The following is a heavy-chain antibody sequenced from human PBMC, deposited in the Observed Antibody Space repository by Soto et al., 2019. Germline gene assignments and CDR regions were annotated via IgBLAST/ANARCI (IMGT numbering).Heavy chain of an antibody. CDR2: IYWDDDK. CDR3: ALRRHYYDFLP. Sequence: QITLKESGPTLVKPTQTLTLTCTFSGFSLSTSGVGVGWIRQPPGKALEWLALIYWDDDKRYSPSLKSRLTITTHTSKTQVVLTMTNMDPVDTATYYCALRRHYYDFLPWGQGTLVTVSS. D-gene: IGHD3-22*01. V-gene: IGHV2-5*02. CDR1: GFSLSTSGVG. J-gene: IGHJ5*02.